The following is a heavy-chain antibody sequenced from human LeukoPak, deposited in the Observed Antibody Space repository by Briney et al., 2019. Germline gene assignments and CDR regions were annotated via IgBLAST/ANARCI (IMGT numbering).Heavy chain of an antibody. CDR2: IYYSGST. CDR1: GGSISSSSYY. Sequence: PSETLSLTCTVSGGSISSSSYYWGWIRQPPGKGLEWIGSIYYSGSTYYNPSLKSRVTISVDTSKNQFSLKLSPVTAADTAVYYCARKISRITFGGVIVPPYFDYWGQGTLVTVSS. V-gene: IGHV4-39*07. D-gene: IGHD3-16*02. J-gene: IGHJ4*02. CDR3: ARKISRITFGGVIVPPYFDY.